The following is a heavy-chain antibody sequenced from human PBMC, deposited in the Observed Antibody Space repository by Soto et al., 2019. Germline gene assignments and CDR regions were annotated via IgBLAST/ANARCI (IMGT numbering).Heavy chain of an antibody. D-gene: IGHD3-9*01. Sequence: ASVKVSCKASGYTFTSYGISWVRQAPGQGLEWMGWISAYNGNTNYAQKLQGRVTMTTDTSTSTAYMELRSLRSDDTAGYYCARDRADRYYDILTGFPPDYWGQGTLVTVSS. V-gene: IGHV1-18*01. CDR1: GYTFTSYG. CDR2: ISAYNGNT. CDR3: ARDRADRYYDILTGFPPDY. J-gene: IGHJ4*02.